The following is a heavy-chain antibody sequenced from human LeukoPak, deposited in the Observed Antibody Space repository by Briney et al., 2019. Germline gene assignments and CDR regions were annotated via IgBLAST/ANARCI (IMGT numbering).Heavy chain of an antibody. J-gene: IGHJ4*02. Sequence: GASLRLSCAASGFTFSSCAMSWVRQAPGQGLEWVSLISGSGDSRYYADSVKGRFTISRDNAKNTVWLQMNSLRAEDTAVYYCARVPSDIVVVEPATPDFWGQGTLVTVSS. CDR3: ARVPSDIVVVEPATPDF. V-gene: IGHV3-23*01. CDR2: ISGSGDSR. D-gene: IGHD2-15*01. CDR1: GFTFSSCA.